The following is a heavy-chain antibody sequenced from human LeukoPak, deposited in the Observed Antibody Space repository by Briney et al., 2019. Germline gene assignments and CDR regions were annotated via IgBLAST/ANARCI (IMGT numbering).Heavy chain of an antibody. CDR1: GYTFTSYG. Sequence: ASVKVSCKASGYTFTSYGISWVRQAPGQGLEWMGWISAYNGNTNYAQKLQGRVTMTTDTSTSTAYMELSRLRSDDTAVYYCARAPIRGDAFDIWGQGTMVTVSS. V-gene: IGHV1-18*01. CDR2: ISAYNGNT. D-gene: IGHD3-10*01. CDR3: ARAPIRGDAFDI. J-gene: IGHJ3*02.